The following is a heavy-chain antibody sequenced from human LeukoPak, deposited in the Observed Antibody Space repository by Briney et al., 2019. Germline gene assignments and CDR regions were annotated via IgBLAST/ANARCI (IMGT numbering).Heavy chain of an antibody. Sequence: GGSLRLSCAASGFTFSSYSMNWVRQAPGKGLEWVSSISSSSSYIYYADSVKGRFTISRDNAKNSLYLQMNSLRAEDTAVYYCAKPTITMIVGIDYWGQGTLVTVSS. CDR1: GFTFSSYS. CDR3: AKPTITMIVGIDY. CDR2: ISSSSSYI. J-gene: IGHJ4*02. V-gene: IGHV3-21*01. D-gene: IGHD3-22*01.